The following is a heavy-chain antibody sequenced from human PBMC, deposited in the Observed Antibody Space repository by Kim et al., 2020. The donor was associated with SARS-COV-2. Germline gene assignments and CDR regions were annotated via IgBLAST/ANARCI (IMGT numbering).Heavy chain of an antibody. Sequence: SSYTTYADSVKGRFTISRDNAKNSLYLQMTSLRAEDTAVYYCARERGMDVWGQGTTVTVSS. V-gene: IGHV3-11*05. CDR2: SSYT. J-gene: IGHJ6*02. CDR3: ARERGMDV.